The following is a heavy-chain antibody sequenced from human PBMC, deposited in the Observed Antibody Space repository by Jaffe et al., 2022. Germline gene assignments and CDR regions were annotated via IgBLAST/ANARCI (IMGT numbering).Heavy chain of an antibody. D-gene: IGHD2-2*01. J-gene: IGHJ5*02. CDR2: INSRGTNT. Sequence: EVQLLESGGGLVQPGGSLRLSCAASGFSFSSYAMSWLRQAPGKGLEWISSINSRGTNTHYADSVKGRSIISRDSSKNTLYLQMSSLRAEDTAMYYCARDAMTAENTVRDNSFNPWGQGTLVTVSS. CDR3: ARDAMTAENTVRDNSFNP. V-gene: IGHV3-23*01. CDR1: GFSFSSYA.